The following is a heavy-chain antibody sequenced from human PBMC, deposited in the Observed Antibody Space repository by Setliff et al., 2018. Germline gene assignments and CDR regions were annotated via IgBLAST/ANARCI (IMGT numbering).Heavy chain of an antibody. V-gene: IGHV4-34*01. CDR1: GESFSNNY. CDR2: SNHSGNT. J-gene: IGHJ5*02. CDR3: ARDNTILGATDH. D-gene: IGHD1-26*01. Sequence: PSETLSLTCSVYGESFSNNYWSWIRQPPGKGLEWIGESNHSGNTTNHPSLKSRLTMSVDTSKNQFSLKLTSVTAADTAVYYCARDNTILGATDHWGQGTLVTVSS.